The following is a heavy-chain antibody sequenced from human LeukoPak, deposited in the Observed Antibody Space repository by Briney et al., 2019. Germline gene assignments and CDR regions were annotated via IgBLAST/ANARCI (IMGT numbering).Heavy chain of an antibody. V-gene: IGHV4-34*01. CDR3: ASDDCTNGVCQGYFDY. CDR1: GGSFSGYY. J-gene: IGHJ4*02. D-gene: IGHD2-8*01. CDR2: INHSGST. Sequence: PSETLSLTCAVYGGSFSGYYWSWIRQPPGKGLEWIGEINHSGSTNYNPSLKSRVTISVDTSKNQFSLKLSSVTAADTAVYYCASDDCTNGVCQGYFDYWGQGTLVTVSS.